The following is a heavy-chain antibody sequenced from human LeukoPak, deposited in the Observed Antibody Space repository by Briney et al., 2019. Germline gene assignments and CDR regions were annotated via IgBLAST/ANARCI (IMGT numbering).Heavy chain of an antibody. CDR1: GFTFSTYT. D-gene: IGHD6-6*01. Sequence: HPGRSLRLSCAASGFTFSTYTMHWVRQAPGKGLEWVALISYDGSNKYYADSVKGRFTISRDNSKNTLYLQMNSLRAEDTAVYYCARDLQHSSIAARRGDYWGQGTLVTVSS. CDR3: ARDLQHSSIAARRGDY. V-gene: IGHV3-30-3*01. J-gene: IGHJ4*02. CDR2: ISYDGSNK.